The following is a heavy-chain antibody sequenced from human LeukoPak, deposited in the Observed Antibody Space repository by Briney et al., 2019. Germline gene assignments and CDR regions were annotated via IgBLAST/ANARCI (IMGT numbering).Heavy chain of an antibody. CDR3: ARRRYYDSSGYLE. J-gene: IGHJ1*01. CDR2: IYYSGRT. CDR1: GDSVSRSDSY. Sequence: SETLSLTCTIFGDSVSRSDSYWDWIRQPPGKGLEWIGAIYYSGRTYYSPSLKSRVTLSIDMSNNQFSLILSSVTAADTALYFCARRRYYDSSGYLEWGQGTLVTVSS. V-gene: IGHV4-39*01. D-gene: IGHD3-22*01.